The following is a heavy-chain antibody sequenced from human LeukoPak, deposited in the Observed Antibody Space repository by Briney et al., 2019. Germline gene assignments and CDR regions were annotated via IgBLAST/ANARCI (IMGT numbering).Heavy chain of an antibody. Sequence: GGSLRLSCAASGFTFSNYWMSWVRQAPGKGLEWVANIKQDASEKYYVNSVKGRFTIFRDNAKNSLNLQMNSLRPEDTAVYYCARDGWRFGELSDYWGQGTLATVSS. V-gene: IGHV3-7*04. CDR3: ARDGWRFGELSDY. D-gene: IGHD3-10*01. CDR1: GFTFSNYW. CDR2: IKQDASEK. J-gene: IGHJ4*02.